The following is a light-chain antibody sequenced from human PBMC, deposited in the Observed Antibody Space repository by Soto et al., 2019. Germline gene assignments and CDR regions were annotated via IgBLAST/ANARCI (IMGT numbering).Light chain of an antibody. Sequence: EIVLTQSPGTLSLSPGERAALSCRASQSVSNNYLAWYQQKPGQAPRLLIYGASNRATGIPDRFSGSGSGTDFTLTISSLEPEDFAVYYCHQYGSSPRTFGQGTKVDIK. J-gene: IGKJ1*01. CDR3: HQYGSSPRT. V-gene: IGKV3-20*01. CDR2: GAS. CDR1: QSVSNNY.